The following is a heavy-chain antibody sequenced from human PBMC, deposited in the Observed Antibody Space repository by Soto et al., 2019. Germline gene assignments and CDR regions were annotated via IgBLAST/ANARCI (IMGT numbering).Heavy chain of an antibody. CDR1: GGSISSSSYY. D-gene: IGHD1-7*01. V-gene: IGHV4-39*01. CDR3: ARLAIITGTTSFDY. CDR2: IYYSGST. J-gene: IGHJ4*02. Sequence: SETLSLTCTVSGGSISSSSYYWGWIRQPPGKGLEWIGSIYYSGSTYYNPSLKSRVTISVDTSKNQFSLKLSSVTAADTAVYYCARLAIITGTTSFDYWGQGTLVTV.